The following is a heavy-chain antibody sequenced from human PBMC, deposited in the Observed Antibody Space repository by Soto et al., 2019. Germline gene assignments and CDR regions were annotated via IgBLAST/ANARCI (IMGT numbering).Heavy chain of an antibody. J-gene: IGHJ4*02. V-gene: IGHV3-23*01. CDR1: GFIFGTYA. CDR3: TKGLDVDNQGADY. Sequence: VPLLESGGGLVQPGGSLRLSCAASGFIFGTYAMNWVRQAPGKGLEWVSGISGSGHTIYYADSVKGRFTTSRDNSKNTLYLQMSSLRVEDTALYYCTKGLDVDNQGADYWGQGTLVSVS. CDR2: ISGSGHTI. D-gene: IGHD3-22*01.